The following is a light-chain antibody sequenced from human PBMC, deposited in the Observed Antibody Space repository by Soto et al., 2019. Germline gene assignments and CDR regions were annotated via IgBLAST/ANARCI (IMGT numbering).Light chain of an antibody. V-gene: IGLV2-23*01. CDR3: CSYATRSTYV. J-gene: IGLJ1*01. Sequence: QSALAQPASVSGSPGQSITISCTGTSSDVGSYNLVSWYQQHPGKAPKLMIYEGSKRPSGVSNRFSGSKSGNTASLTISGLQAEDEADYYCCSYATRSTYVFGSGTKGTVL. CDR2: EGS. CDR1: SSDVGSYNL.